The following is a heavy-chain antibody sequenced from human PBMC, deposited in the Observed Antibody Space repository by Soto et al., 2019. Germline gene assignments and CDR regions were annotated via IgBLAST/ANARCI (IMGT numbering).Heavy chain of an antibody. CDR1: GYTFTGYY. V-gene: IGHV1-2*04. D-gene: IGHD2-2*02. J-gene: IGHJ6*02. CDR2: INPNSGGT. Sequence: GASVKVSCKASGYTFTGYYMHWVRQAPGQGLEWMGWINPNSGGTNYAQKFQGWVTMTRDTSISTAYMELSRLRSDDTAVYYCARGRSTSCYTCKGGWDYYYGMDVWGQGTTVTV. CDR3: ARGRSTSCYTCKGGWDYYYGMDV.